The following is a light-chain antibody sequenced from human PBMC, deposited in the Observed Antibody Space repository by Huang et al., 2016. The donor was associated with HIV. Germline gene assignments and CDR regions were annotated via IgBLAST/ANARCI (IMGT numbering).Light chain of an antibody. V-gene: IGKV1-NL1*01. CDR3: QQYYTIRA. Sequence: DIQMTQSPSSLSASVGDRVTITCRASQDISNSLAWYQQKPGKAPKLLLYAAYTLERGVPSRFRGSGSGTDYTLTISSLQPEDFATYFCQQYYTIRAFGQGTKVEIK. CDR2: AAY. J-gene: IGKJ1*01. CDR1: QDISNS.